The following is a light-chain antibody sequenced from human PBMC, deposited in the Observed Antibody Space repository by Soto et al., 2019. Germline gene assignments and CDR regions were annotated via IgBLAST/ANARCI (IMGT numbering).Light chain of an antibody. J-gene: IGKJ5*01. Sequence: DIRMSKSPFTLSGYIEDRVTITCRASQTISSWLAWYQQKPGKAPKLLIYKASTLKSGVPSRFSGSGSGTEFTLTISSLQPEDFATYYCQQLNSPITFGQGTRLEN. CDR1: QTISSW. CDR2: KAS. V-gene: IGKV1-5*03. CDR3: QQLNSPIT.